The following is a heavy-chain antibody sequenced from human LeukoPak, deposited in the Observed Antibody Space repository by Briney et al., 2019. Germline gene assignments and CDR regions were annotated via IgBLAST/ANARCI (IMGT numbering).Heavy chain of an antibody. J-gene: IGHJ4*02. Sequence: SETLSLTCTVSGGSISSSSYYWGWIRQPPGKGLEWIGSIYYSGSTYYNPSLKSRVTISADTSKNQFSLKLSSVTAADTAVYYCARANDASGYYFDYWGQGTLVTVSS. D-gene: IGHD3-3*01. CDR2: IYYSGST. CDR3: ARANDASGYYFDY. V-gene: IGHV4-39*07. CDR1: GGSISSSSYY.